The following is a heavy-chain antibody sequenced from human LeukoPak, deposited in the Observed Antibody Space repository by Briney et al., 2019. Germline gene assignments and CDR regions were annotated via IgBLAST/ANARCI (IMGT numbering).Heavy chain of an antibody. J-gene: IGHJ4*02. CDR3: AKTMVRGVIIQYYFDY. CDR2: ISYDGSNK. D-gene: IGHD3-10*01. CDR1: GFTFSSYA. V-gene: IGHV3-30*18. Sequence: GSLRLSCAASGFTFSSYAMHWVRQAPGKGLEWVAVISYDGSNKYYADSVKGRFTISRDNSKNTLYLQMNSLRAEDTAVYYCAKTMVRGVIIQYYFDYWGQGTLVTVSS.